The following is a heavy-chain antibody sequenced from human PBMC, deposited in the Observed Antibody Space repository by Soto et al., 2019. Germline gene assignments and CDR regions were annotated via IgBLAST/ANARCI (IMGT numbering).Heavy chain of an antibody. CDR3: ARSAIVVVTAVLDY. D-gene: IGHD2-21*02. CDR1: GFTFSSYG. V-gene: IGHV3-33*01. CDR2: IWYDGSNK. J-gene: IGHJ4*02. Sequence: QVQLVESGGGVVQPGRSLRLSCAASGFTFSSYGMYWVRQAPGKGLEWVAVIWYDGSNKYYADSVKGRFTISRDNSKNTLYLQMNSLRAEDTAVYYCARSAIVVVTAVLDYWGQGTLVTVSS.